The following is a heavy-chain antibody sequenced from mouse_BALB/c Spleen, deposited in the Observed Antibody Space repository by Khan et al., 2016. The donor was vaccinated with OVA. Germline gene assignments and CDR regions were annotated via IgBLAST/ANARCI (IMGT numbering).Heavy chain of an antibody. CDR3: ARLAYYYKSEGFAY. J-gene: IGHJ3*01. CDR1: GFTFSTYG. CDR2: ISSGGSYT. D-gene: IGHD1-1*01. Sequence: EVQLVESGGDLVKPGGSLKLSCAASGFTFSTYGMSWVRQSPDKRLEWVATISSGGSYTYYPDNVKGRFTISRATAKKTRYLQMSSLKSEDTAIYYGARLAYYYKSEGFAYWGQGTLVTVSA. V-gene: IGHV5-6*01.